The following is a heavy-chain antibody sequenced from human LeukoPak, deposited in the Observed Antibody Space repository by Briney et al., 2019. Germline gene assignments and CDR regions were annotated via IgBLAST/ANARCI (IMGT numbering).Heavy chain of an antibody. Sequence: PGGSLRLSCAASGFTFSSYAMHWVRQAPGKELEWVSSTNGSDGNTYHEDSVKGRFTISRDNSKNTLYLQMNSRRAEDTAVYYCRGGMVAMSYAFDIWGQGTMVTVSS. CDR1: GFTFSSYA. V-gene: IGHV3-23*01. CDR3: RGGMVAMSYAFDI. CDR2: TNGSDGNT. J-gene: IGHJ3*02. D-gene: IGHD3-10*01.